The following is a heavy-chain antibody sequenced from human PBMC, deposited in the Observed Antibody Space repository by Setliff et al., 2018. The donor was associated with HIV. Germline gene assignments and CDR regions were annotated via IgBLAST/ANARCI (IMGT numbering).Heavy chain of an antibody. V-gene: IGHV1-18*01. Sequence: ASVKVSCKASGYTFTSYGISWVRQAPGQGLEWMGWISAYNGNTNYAQKLQGRVTMTTNTSTSTAYMELRSLRSDDTAVYYCARQQQLVPRPSYNYYGMDVWGQGTTVTVSS. CDR1: GYTFTSYG. D-gene: IGHD6-13*01. CDR2: ISAYNGNT. J-gene: IGHJ6*02. CDR3: ARQQQLVPRPSYNYYGMDV.